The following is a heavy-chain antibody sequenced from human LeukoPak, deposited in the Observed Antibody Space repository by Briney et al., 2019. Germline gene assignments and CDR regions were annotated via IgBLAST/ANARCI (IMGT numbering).Heavy chain of an antibody. V-gene: IGHV3-21*01. Sequence: AGGSLRLSCAASGFTFSSYNMNWVRQTPGQGLEWVSSITSGSSHIYYADSVKGRFTISRDNSKNTLYLRMNSLRAEDTAVYYCAKGYGWEASYYYYYMDVWGKGTTVTISS. CDR3: AKGYGWEASYYYYYMDV. CDR2: ITSGSSHI. J-gene: IGHJ6*03. CDR1: GFTFSSYN. D-gene: IGHD1-26*01.